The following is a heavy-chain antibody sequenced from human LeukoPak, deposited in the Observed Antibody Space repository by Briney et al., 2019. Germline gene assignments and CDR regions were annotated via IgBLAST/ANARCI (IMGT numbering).Heavy chain of an antibody. CDR3: AGSDTIGYLPREWDYWYFDL. D-gene: IGHD3-22*01. Sequence: GGSLRLSCAASGITFNRYSMNWVRQAPGKGLEWVSSISSGSTYIYYADSVKGRFTISRDNAKNSLYLQIYSLRAEDTAVYYCAGSDTIGYLPREWDYWYFDLWGRGTLVTVSS. CDR1: GITFNRYS. V-gene: IGHV3-21*01. CDR2: ISSGSTYI. J-gene: IGHJ2*01.